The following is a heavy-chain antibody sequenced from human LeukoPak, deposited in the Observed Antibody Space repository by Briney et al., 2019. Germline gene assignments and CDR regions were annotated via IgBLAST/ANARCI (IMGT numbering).Heavy chain of an antibody. V-gene: IGHV4-34*01. J-gene: IGHJ4*02. D-gene: IGHD3-16*02. CDR2: INHLGST. CDR1: GGSFSGYY. Sequence: SETLSLTCAVYGGSFSGYYWSWIRQPPEKGLEWIGEINHLGSTNYNPSLKSRVTISVDTSKKQFSLKLSSVTAADTAVYYCARSGQYYVWGSYRYTPDFDYWGQGTLVTVSS. CDR3: ARSGQYYVWGSYRYTPDFDY.